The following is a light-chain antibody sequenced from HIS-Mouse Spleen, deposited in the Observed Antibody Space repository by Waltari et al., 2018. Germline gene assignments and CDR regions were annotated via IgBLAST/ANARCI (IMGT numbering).Light chain of an antibody. J-gene: IGKJ4*01. CDR1: QSVSSSY. CDR3: QQYGSSPPEVS. CDR2: GAS. V-gene: IGKV3-20*01. Sequence: EIVLTQSPGTLSLSPWERATLSCRASQSVSSSYFARYQQKPGQAARLLLYGASSRATGSPDKCSGSGSGTDFTRTISRLEPEDFAVYYWQQYGSSPPEVSFGGGTKVEIK.